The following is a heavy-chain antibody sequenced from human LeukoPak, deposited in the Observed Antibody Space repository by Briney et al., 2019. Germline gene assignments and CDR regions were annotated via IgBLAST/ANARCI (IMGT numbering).Heavy chain of an antibody. CDR1: GFTVSSNY. J-gene: IGHJ4*02. CDR2: IYSGGST. V-gene: IGHV3-53*01. CDR3: AREWSQFGELPDY. Sequence: GGSLRLSCAASGFTVSSNYMSWVRQAPGKGLEWVSVIYSGGSTYYADSVKGRFTISRDNAKNTLYLQMSSLRPEDTAVYYCAREWSQFGELPDYWGQGTLVTVSS. D-gene: IGHD3-10*01.